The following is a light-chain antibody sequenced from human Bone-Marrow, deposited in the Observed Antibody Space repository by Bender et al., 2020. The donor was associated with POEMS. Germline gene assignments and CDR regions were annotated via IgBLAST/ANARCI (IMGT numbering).Light chain of an antibody. CDR1: SSDIGSYKY. Sequence: SALTQPRSVSGSPGQSITISCTGTSSDIGSYKYVSWYQQHPGKAPKLIIYDIGKPPSGVSYRFSGCKSGNTASLTISGRQAEDEADYYCSSYTTSTTLVFGGGTKVTVL. V-gene: IGLV2-14*03. J-gene: IGLJ2*01. CDR3: SSYTTSTTLV. CDR2: DIG.